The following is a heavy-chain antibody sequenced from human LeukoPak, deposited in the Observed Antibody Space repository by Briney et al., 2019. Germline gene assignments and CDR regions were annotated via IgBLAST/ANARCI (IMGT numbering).Heavy chain of an antibody. V-gene: IGHV3-23*01. CDR1: GFTFSSYA. J-gene: IGHJ4*02. CDR2: ISGSGGST. CDR3: ATQQQLVRFFDY. D-gene: IGHD6-13*01. Sequence: GGSLRLSCAASGFTFSSYAMSWVRQAPGKGLEWVSAISGSGGSTYYADSVKGRFTISRDNSKNTLYLQMNSLRAEDTAVYYCATQQQLVRFFDYWGQGTLVTVSS.